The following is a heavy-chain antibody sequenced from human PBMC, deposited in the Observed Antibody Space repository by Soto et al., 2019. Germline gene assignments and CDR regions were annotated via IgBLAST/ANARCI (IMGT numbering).Heavy chain of an antibody. V-gene: IGHV3-72*01. Sequence: GGSLRLSCAASGFTFSDHYMDWVRQAPGKGPEWVGRTRNKANSYTTEYAASVKGRFTISRDDSKNSLYLQMNSLKTEDTAVYYCARVVPIHGYYDSSGYYSSGAFDIWGQGTMVTVSS. CDR3: ARVVPIHGYYDSSGYYSSGAFDI. CDR1: GFTFSDHY. CDR2: TRNKANSYTT. J-gene: IGHJ3*02. D-gene: IGHD3-22*01.